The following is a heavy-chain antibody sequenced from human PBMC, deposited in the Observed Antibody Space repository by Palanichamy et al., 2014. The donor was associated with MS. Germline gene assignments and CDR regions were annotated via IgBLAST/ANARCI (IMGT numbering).Heavy chain of an antibody. J-gene: IGHJ4*02. CDR3: AKVVVTTTRYFDY. Sequence: EVQLSESGGGLVQPGGSLRLSCAASGFTFSSYAMSWVRQAPGKGLEWVSVISGSGGTTYYADSVKGRFTVSRGNSKNTLYLQMSSLRTEDMAVYYCAKVVVTTTRYFDYWGQGTLVTVSS. CDR2: ISGSGGTT. D-gene: IGHD5-12*01. V-gene: IGHV3-23*01. CDR1: GFTFSSYA.